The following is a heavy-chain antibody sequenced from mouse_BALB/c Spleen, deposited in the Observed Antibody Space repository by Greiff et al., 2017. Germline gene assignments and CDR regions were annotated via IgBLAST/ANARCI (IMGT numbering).Heavy chain of an antibody. D-gene: IGHD3-1*01. V-gene: IGHV14-3*02. CDR3: ARGLSYAMDD. J-gene: IGHJ4*01. Sequence: VQLQQSGAELVKPGASVKLSCTASGFNIKDTYMHWVKQRPEQGLEWIGRIDPANGNTKYDPKFQGKATITADTSSNTAYLQLSSLTSEDTAVYYCARGLSYAMDDWGQGTSVTVSS. CDR2: IDPANGNT. CDR1: GFNIKDTY.